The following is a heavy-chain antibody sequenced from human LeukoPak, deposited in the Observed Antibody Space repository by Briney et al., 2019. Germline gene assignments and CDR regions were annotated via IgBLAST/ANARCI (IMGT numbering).Heavy chain of an antibody. CDR2: INHSGST. Sequence: PSETLSLTCAVYGGSFCGYYWSWIRQPPGKGLEWIGEINHSGSTNYDPCLKRRVTISVDTSKNQFSLKLSSVTAADAAVYHCARGGYSSGWFTDYWGQGTLVTASS. V-gene: IGHV4-34*01. D-gene: IGHD6-19*01. CDR3: ARGGYSSGWFTDY. CDR1: GGSFCGYY. J-gene: IGHJ4*02.